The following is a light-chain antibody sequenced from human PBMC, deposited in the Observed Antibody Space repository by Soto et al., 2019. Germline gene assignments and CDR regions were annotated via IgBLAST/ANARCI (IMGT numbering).Light chain of an antibody. Sequence: QSALTQPASVSGSHGQSITISCTGTSSDVGGYNYVSWYQQHPGKAPKLMIYEVTNRPSGVSNRFSGSKSGNTASLTISGLQAEDEADYYYSSYTDSSTVFGGGTKVTVL. J-gene: IGLJ3*02. CDR2: EVT. CDR1: SSDVGGYNY. CDR3: SSYTDSSTV. V-gene: IGLV2-14*01.